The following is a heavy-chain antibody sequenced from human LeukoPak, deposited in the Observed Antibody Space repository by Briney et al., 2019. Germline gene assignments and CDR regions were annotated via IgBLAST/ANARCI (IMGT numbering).Heavy chain of an antibody. Sequence: ASVKVSCKVSGYTLTELSMHWVRQAPGKGLEWMGGFDPEDGETIYAQKFQGRVTMTTDTSTSTAYMELRSLRSDDTAVYYCARGGGGYDSEFDYWGQGTLVTVSS. J-gene: IGHJ4*02. CDR2: FDPEDGET. CDR1: GYTLTELS. D-gene: IGHD3-22*01. V-gene: IGHV1-24*01. CDR3: ARGGGGYDSEFDY.